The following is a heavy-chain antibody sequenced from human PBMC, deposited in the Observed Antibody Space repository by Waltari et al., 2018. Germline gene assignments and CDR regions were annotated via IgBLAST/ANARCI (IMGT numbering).Heavy chain of an antibody. V-gene: IGHV4-34*01. J-gene: IGHJ4*02. D-gene: IGHD6-6*01. CDR1: GGSFSGYY. CDR2: INHSGST. Sequence: QVQLQQWGAGLLKPSETLSLTCAVYGGSFSGYYWSWNRQPPGKGLEWIGEINHSGSTNYNPSLKSRVTISVDTSKNQFSLKLSSVTAADTAVYYCARASGSFIAARLAYYFDYWGQGTLVTVSS. CDR3: ARASGSFIAARLAYYFDY.